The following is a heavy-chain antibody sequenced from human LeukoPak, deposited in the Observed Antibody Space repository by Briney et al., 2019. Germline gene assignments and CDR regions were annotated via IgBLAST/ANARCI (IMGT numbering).Heavy chain of an antibody. D-gene: IGHD3-22*01. V-gene: IGHV4-30-2*01. Sequence: PSQTLSLTCAVSGGSISSGGYSWSWIRQPPGKGLEWIGYIYHSGSTYYNPSLKSRVTISVDRSKNQFSLKLSSVTAADTAVYYCARATHYYDSSGKVWYFQHWGQGTLVTVSS. CDR1: GGSISSGGYS. J-gene: IGHJ1*01. CDR3: ARATHYYDSSGKVWYFQH. CDR2: IYHSGST.